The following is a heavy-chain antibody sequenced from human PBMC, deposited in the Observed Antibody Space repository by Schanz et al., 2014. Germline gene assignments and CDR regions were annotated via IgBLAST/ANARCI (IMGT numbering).Heavy chain of an antibody. Sequence: EVKLVESGGGAVRPGGSLRLSCAASGFTLSNSDMHWVRQGTGKGLEWVSTIGYLGDTYYPDSVKGRFTVSRDSGQNSLYLQMNSLRAEDTAVYYCAKARRKSNCSGGRCFHYSYYGMDVWGQGTTVTVSS. J-gene: IGHJ6*02. CDR3: AKARRKSNCSGGRCFHYSYYGMDV. CDR1: GFTLSNSD. CDR2: IGYLGDT. D-gene: IGHD2-15*01. V-gene: IGHV3-13*01.